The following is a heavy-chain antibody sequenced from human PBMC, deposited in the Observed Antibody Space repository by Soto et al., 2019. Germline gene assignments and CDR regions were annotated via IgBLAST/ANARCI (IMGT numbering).Heavy chain of an antibody. D-gene: IGHD3-16*01. CDR1: GVSISENN. V-gene: IGHV4-59*01. CDR2: VHFSGST. Sequence: SETLSLTCDVSGVSISENNWSWLRQAPGKGLEWVGYVHFSGSTTYNPSLAPRLNISFDMSKSQVYLQLTSVTAADTAVYYCARFGAAAAHDDNWGRGVLVTVS. J-gene: IGHJ4*01. CDR3: ARFGAAAAHDDN.